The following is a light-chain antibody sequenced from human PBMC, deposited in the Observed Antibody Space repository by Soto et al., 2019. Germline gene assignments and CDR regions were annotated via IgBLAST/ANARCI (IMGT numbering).Light chain of an antibody. V-gene: IGLV2-11*01. CDR1: SSDVGVFNY. CDR3: CSYAGSYTWV. CDR2: DVN. J-gene: IGLJ3*02. Sequence: QSVLTQPRSVSGSPGQSVTISCTGTSSDVGVFNYFSWYQHHPGKAPKLMLYDVNKRPSGVPDRFSGSKSGNTASLTISGLLTEDEADYYCCSYAGSYTWVFGGGTKLTVL.